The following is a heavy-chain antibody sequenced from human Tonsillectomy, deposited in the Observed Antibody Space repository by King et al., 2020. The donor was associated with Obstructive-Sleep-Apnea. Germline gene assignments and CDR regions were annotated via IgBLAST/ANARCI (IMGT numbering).Heavy chain of an antibody. CDR3: ARVIPLRDCSGGSCYRWNYYGMDV. D-gene: IGHD2-15*01. CDR1: GYTFTSYG. V-gene: IGHV1-18*01. CDR2: ISAYNGNT. J-gene: IGHJ6*02. Sequence: VQLVESGAEVKKPGASVKVSCKASGYTFTSYGISWVRQAPGQGLEWMGWISAYNGNTNYAQNLQGRVTMTTDTSTSTDYMELRSLRSDDTAVYYCARVIPLRDCSGGSCYRWNYYGMDVWGQGTTVTVSS.